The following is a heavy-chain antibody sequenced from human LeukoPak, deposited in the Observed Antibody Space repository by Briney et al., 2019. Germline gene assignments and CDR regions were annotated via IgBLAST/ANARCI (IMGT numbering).Heavy chain of an antibody. D-gene: IGHD5-24*01. CDR2: IKYDESEK. CDR3: VRGRDGSY. CDR1: GFFFNSYW. V-gene: IGHV3-7*01. J-gene: IGHJ4*02. Sequence: GGSLRLSCATSGFFFNSYWMTWVRQAPGKGLEWVANIKYDESEKYLVESVKGRFTISRDNAQNSLFLQMDSLRVEDTAVYYCVRGRDGSYWGRGTQVTVPS.